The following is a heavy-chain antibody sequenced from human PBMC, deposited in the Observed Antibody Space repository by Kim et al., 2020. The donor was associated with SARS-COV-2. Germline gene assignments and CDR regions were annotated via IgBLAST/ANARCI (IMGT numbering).Heavy chain of an antibody. CDR2: IYYSGST. CDR3: ARVGGSGSPYFDY. V-gene: IGHV4-61*01. CDR1: GGSVSSGSYY. D-gene: IGHD3-10*01. Sequence: SETLSLTCTVSGGSVSSGSYYWSWIRQPPGKGLEWIGYIYYSGSTNYNPSLKSRVTISVDTSKNQFSLKLSSVTAADTAVYYCARVGGSGSPYFDYWGQG. J-gene: IGHJ4*02.